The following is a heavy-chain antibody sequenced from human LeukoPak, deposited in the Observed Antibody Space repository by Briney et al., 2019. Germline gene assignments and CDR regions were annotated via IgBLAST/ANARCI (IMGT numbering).Heavy chain of an antibody. V-gene: IGHV3-30*01. CDR1: GFTFSSYA. Sequence: GGSLRLSCAASGFTFSSYAMHWVRQAPGKGLEWVAVISYDGSNKYYADSVKGRFTISRDNSKNTLYLQMNSLRAEDTAVYYCARDLLSNYDSSGLFGYYFDYWGQGTLVTVSS. J-gene: IGHJ4*02. CDR2: ISYDGSNK. CDR3: ARDLLSNYDSSGLFGYYFDY. D-gene: IGHD3-22*01.